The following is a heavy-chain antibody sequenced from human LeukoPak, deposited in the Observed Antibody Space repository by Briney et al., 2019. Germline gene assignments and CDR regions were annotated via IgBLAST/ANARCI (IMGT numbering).Heavy chain of an antibody. J-gene: IGHJ4*02. CDR2: IYSGGST. CDR1: GFTVSRNY. V-gene: IGHV3-53*04. D-gene: IGHD5-24*01. CDR3: ARRPGRDGYNFDY. Sequence: PGGSLRLSCAASGFTVSRNYMSWVRQAPGKGLEWVSVIYSGGSTYYADSVKGRFTISRHNSKNTLYLQMNSLRAEDTAVYYCARRPGRDGYNFDYWGQGTLVTVSS.